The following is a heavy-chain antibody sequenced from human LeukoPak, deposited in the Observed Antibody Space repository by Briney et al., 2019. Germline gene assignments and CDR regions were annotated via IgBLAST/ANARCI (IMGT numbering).Heavy chain of an antibody. Sequence: GASVKVSCKASGYTFTSYYMHWVRQAPGQGLEWMGIINPSGGSTSYAQKFQGRVTMTRDTSTSTVYMELSSLRSEDTAVYYCAKGHNPYSGSYYAGGRDYWGQGTLVTVSS. CDR2: INPSGGST. V-gene: IGHV1-46*01. J-gene: IGHJ4*02. CDR3: AKGHNPYSGSYYAGGRDY. CDR1: GYTFTSYY. D-gene: IGHD1-26*01.